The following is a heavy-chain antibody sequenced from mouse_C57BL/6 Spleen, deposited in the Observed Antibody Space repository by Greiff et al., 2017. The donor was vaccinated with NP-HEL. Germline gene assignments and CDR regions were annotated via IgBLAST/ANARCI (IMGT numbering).Heavy chain of an antibody. J-gene: IGHJ1*03. CDR3: SRSAYYYGSSYWYFDV. D-gene: IGHD1-1*01. Sequence: QVQLQQPGAELVKPGASVKLSCKASGYTFTSYWMQWVKQRPGQGLEWIGEIDPSDSYTNYHQKFKGKATLTVDTSSSTAYMQLSSLTSADSAVYYCSRSAYYYGSSYWYFDVWGTGTTVTVSS. CDR1: GYTFTSYW. V-gene: IGHV1-50*01. CDR2: IDPSDSYT.